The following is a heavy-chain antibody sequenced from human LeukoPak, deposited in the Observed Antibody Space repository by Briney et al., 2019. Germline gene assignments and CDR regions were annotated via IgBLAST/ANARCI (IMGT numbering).Heavy chain of an antibody. D-gene: IGHD3-16*01. CDR1: GFTFDDYG. CDR2: IRGDGTST. CDR3: AKGGGDNFLYYFDY. J-gene: IGHJ4*02. V-gene: IGHV3-43*02. Sequence: GGSLRLSCAASGFTFDDYGMHWVRQAPGKGLEWVSLIRGDGTSTYYADSVKGRFTVSRDSSRNSLYLQMYSLTTEDTAFYYCAKGGGDNFLYYFDYWGQGILVTVSS.